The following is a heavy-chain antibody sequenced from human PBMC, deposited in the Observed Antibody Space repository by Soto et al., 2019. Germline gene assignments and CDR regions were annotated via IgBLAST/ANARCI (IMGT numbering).Heavy chain of an antibody. Sequence: EVQLVESGGDLVQRGGSLRLSCAASGFPFSSYWMHWVRHTPGKGLDWVARISGDGVTTYYADSVTGRFTVSRDNAKNTLSLHISGLRAEDTAVYYCAREYYGLLTGYYTGYWGQGTLVSVSS. V-gene: IGHV3-74*01. CDR2: ISGDGVTT. J-gene: IGHJ4*02. CDR3: AREYYGLLTGYYTGY. D-gene: IGHD3-9*01. CDR1: GFPFSSYW.